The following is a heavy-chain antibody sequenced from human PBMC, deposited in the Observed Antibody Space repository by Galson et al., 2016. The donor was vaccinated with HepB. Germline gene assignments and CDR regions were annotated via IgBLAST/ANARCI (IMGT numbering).Heavy chain of an antibody. CDR2: ISRDGSNE. CDR1: GFAFRSYP. Sequence: SLRLSCAASGFAFRSYPMHWVRQAPGKGLEWVEVISRDGSNEWHADSVKGRFTISRDDSKNMVYLQMNSVRGEDTAVYYCVRRGMLGITLDHWGQGTLVTVSS. D-gene: IGHD2-8*01. J-gene: IGHJ5*02. CDR3: VRRGMLGITLDH. V-gene: IGHV3-30*04.